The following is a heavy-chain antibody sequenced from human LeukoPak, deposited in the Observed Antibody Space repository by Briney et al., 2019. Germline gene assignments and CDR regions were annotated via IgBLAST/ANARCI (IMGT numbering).Heavy chain of an antibody. J-gene: IGHJ4*02. CDR3: ARHGPLYDIWSAQFYFDY. D-gene: IGHD3-3*01. CDR1: GDSISTYY. V-gene: IGHV4-59*08. CDR2: IYFSGTT. Sequence: SETLSLTCTVSGDSISTYYWSWIRQPPGKRLEWIGYIYFSGTTNYNPSLKSRVTISVDTSKNQFSLRLSSVTAADTAVYYCARHGPLYDIWSAQFYFDYWGQGTLVTVSP.